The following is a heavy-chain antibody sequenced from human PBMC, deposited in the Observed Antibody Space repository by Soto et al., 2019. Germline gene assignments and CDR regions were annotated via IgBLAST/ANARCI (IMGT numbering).Heavy chain of an antibody. CDR1: GYTFTGYY. Sequence: QVQLVQSGAEVKKPGASVKVSCKASGYTFTGYYMHWVRQAPGQGPEWMGWINPNSGGTNYAQKFQGWVTMTRDTSISTAYMELSRLRSDDTAVYYCARDVAAGTSLTGTTYNYGMDVWGQGTTVTVSS. D-gene: IGHD1-1*01. J-gene: IGHJ6*02. CDR2: INPNSGGT. V-gene: IGHV1-2*04. CDR3: ARDVAAGTSLTGTTYNYGMDV.